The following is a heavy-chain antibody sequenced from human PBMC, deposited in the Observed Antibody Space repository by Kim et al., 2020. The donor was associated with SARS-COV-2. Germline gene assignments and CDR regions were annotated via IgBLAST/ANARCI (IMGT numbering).Heavy chain of an antibody. D-gene: IGHD3-22*01. CDR3: AKRYYYDSSGYYLFDY. Sequence: VKGRFTITRDKSKNTLYLQMNSLRAEDTAVYYCAKRYYYDSSGYYLFDYWGQGTLVTVSS. V-gene: IGHV3-23*01. J-gene: IGHJ4*02.